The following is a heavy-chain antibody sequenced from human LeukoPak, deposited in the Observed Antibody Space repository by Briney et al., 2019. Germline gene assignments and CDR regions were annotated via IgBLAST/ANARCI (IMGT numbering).Heavy chain of an antibody. J-gene: IGHJ4*02. Sequence: GGSLRLSCAASGFTFSDSAMTWVRQVPGKGLEWVSLISSSGGNTYYADSVKGRFTISRDNSKNTLSLQMNSLRVEDTAIYYCANGYGPRFDYWGQGTLVTVSS. V-gene: IGHV3-23*01. D-gene: IGHD4-17*01. CDR3: ANGYGPRFDY. CDR2: ISSSGGNT. CDR1: GFTFSDSA.